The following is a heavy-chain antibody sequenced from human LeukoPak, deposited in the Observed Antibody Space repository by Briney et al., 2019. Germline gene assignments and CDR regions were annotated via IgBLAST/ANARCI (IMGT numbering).Heavy chain of an antibody. V-gene: IGHV3-74*01. J-gene: IGHJ5*02. D-gene: IGHD3-10*01. CDR2: TNSDGSRV. Sequence: GGSPRLSCAVSGATFSTFWMHWVRQVPGKGPAWVSRTNSDGSRVDYADSVKGRFTISRDNARDTLYLQMNSLRVEDTAMYYCAFDFGGYSDTWGQGTLVTVSS. CDR1: GATFSTFW. CDR3: AFDFGGYSDT.